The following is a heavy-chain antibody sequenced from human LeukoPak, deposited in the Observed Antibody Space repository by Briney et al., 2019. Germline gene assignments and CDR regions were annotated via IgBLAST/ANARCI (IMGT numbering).Heavy chain of an antibody. D-gene: IGHD2-2*02. J-gene: IGHJ4*02. CDR1: GVSISSYY. CDR2: IYTSGSN. CDR3: ARGAQVVPAAIRFDC. Sequence: SETLSLTCTVSGVSISSYYWSWIRQPAGKGLEWIGRIYTSGSNNYNPSLKRRSTTSVEDTKKQFSLKMTSVTAADTAVYYCARGAQVVPAAIRFDCWGQGTLVTVSS. V-gene: IGHV4-4*07.